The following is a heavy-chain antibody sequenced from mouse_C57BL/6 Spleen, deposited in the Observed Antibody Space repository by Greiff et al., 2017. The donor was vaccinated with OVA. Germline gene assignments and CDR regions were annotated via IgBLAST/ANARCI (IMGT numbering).Heavy chain of an antibody. CDR1: GYTFTSYW. CDR3: ARENYDYALFYY. D-gene: IGHD2-4*01. Sequence: QVQLQQPGAELVKPGASVKMSCKASGYTFTSYWITWVKQRPGQGLEWIGDIYPGSGSTNYNEKFKSKATLTVDTSSSTAYMQLSSLTSEDSAVYYCARENYDYALFYYWGQGTTLTVSS. CDR2: IYPGSGST. V-gene: IGHV1-55*01. J-gene: IGHJ2*01.